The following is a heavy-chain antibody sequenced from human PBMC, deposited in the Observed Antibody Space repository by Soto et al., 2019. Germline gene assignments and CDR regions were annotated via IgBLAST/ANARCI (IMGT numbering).Heavy chain of an antibody. CDR3: ARGRGYSYGYWFDP. V-gene: IGHV4-34*01. CDR1: GGSFSGYY. Sequence: SETLSLTCAVYGGSFSGYYWSWIRQPPGKGLEWIGEINHSGSTNYNPSLKSRVTISVDTSKNQFSLKLRSVTAADTAVYYCARGRGYSYGYWFDPWGQGTLVTVSS. CDR2: INHSGST. D-gene: IGHD5-18*01. J-gene: IGHJ5*02.